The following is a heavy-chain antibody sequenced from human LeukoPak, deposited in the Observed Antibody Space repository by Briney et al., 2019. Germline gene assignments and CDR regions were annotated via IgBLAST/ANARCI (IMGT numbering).Heavy chain of an antibody. CDR3: ARALATMFFDY. J-gene: IGHJ4*02. CDR1: GGSLTNYY. Sequence: SETLSLTCTVSGGSLTNYYWTWLRQPPGKGLEWIGYIDYSGSANYSPSLKSRVTISLDTSNNQFSLKFNSVTAADTAVYYCARALATMFFDYWGQGTLVTVST. CDR2: IDYSGSA. V-gene: IGHV4-59*01. D-gene: IGHD5-12*01.